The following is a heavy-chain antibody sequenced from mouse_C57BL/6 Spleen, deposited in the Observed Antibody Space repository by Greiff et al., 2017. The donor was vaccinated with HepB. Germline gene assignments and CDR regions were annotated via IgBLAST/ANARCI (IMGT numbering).Heavy chain of an antibody. CDR2: IDPSDSYT. D-gene: IGHD2-5*01. J-gene: IGHJ1*03. CDR1: GYTFTSYW. V-gene: IGHV1-69*01. Sequence: QVHVKQPGAELVMPGASVKLSCKASGYTFTSYWMHWVKQRPGQGLEWIGEIDPSDSYTNYNQKFKGKSTLTVDKSSSTAYMQLSSLTSEDSAVYYCARAYYSKGYFDVWGTGTTVTVSS. CDR3: ARAYYSKGYFDV.